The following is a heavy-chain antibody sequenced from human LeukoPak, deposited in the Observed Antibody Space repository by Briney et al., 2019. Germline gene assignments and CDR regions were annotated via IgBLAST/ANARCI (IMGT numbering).Heavy chain of an antibody. CDR3: ARDRGYSYAFDY. J-gene: IGHJ4*02. CDR1: GGSISSYY. V-gene: IGHV4-4*07. D-gene: IGHD5-18*01. CDR2: IYTSGST. Sequence: SETLSLTCTVSGGSISSYYWSWVRQPAGKGLEWIGRIYTSGSTNYNPSLKSRVTISIDTSKNQFSLKLNSVTAADTAVYYCARDRGYSYAFDYWGQGTLVTVSS.